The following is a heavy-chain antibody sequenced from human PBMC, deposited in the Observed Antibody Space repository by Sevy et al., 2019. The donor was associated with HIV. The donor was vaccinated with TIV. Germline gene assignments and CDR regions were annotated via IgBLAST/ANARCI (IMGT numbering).Heavy chain of an antibody. D-gene: IGHD3-10*01. CDR2: IYPGDSDT. CDR3: ARRYYGSGSSWYFDL. Sequence: GESLKISCKGSGYSFTSYWIGWVRQMPGKGLEWMGIIYPGDSDTRYSPSFQGQVTLSAAKSISTAYLQWGSLKASDTAMYYCARRYYGSGSSWYFDLWGRGTLVTVSS. V-gene: IGHV5-51*01. CDR1: GYSFTSYW. J-gene: IGHJ2*01.